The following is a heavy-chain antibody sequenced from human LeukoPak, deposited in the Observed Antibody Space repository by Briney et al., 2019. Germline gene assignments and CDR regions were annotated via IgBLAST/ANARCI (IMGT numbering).Heavy chain of an antibody. CDR1: GFTVSSNY. Sequence: PGGSLRLSCAASGFTVSSNYMSWVRQAPGKGLEWVSVIYSGGSTYYADSVKGRFTISRHNSKNTLYLQMNSLRAEDTAVYYCARASSSGWNGSPFDYWGQGTLVTVSS. V-gene: IGHV3-53*04. CDR3: ARASSSGWNGSPFDY. D-gene: IGHD6-19*01. J-gene: IGHJ4*02. CDR2: IYSGGST.